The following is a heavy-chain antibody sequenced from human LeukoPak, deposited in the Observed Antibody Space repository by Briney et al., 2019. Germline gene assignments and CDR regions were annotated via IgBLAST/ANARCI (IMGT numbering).Heavy chain of an antibody. J-gene: IGHJ5*02. CDR3: ARKPFISTNWFDP. D-gene: IGHD3-16*02. CDR2: IYYSGST. V-gene: IGHV4-39*01. Sequence: SETLSLTCTVSGGSISSSSYYWGWIRQPPGKGLEWIGGIYYSGSTCYNPSLKSRVTISVDTSKNQFSLKLSSVTAADTAVYYCARKPFISTNWFDPWGQGTLVTVSS. CDR1: GGSISSSSYY.